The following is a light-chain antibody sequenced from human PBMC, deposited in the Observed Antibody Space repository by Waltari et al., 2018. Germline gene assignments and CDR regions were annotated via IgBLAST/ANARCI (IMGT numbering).Light chain of an antibody. V-gene: IGLV2-23*02. J-gene: IGLJ1*01. CDR2: EVI. CDR1: TSAVGIYDL. CDR3: CSYAGRGTYV. Sequence: QSVLTQPASVSGTPGQSITISCPGTTSAVGIYDLFPWYQHHPGKAPKLLICEVIKRPSGVSSRFSGSKSGSTASLIISGLQPDDEADYYCCSYAGRGTYVFGSGTKVTVL.